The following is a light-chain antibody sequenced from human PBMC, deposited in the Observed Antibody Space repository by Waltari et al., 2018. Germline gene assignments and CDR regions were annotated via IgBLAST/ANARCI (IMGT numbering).Light chain of an antibody. J-gene: IGKJ5*01. Sequence: AIQLTQSPSSLSASVGDRVTITCRASQGIRDALVWYQQKPGKPPKLLIYDGSTLDRGVPSRFSGSGSGTDFTLTISSLQPEDFASYYCQQFNNYVITFGQGTRL. CDR1: QGIRDA. V-gene: IGKV1D-13*01. CDR3: QQFNNYVIT. CDR2: DGS.